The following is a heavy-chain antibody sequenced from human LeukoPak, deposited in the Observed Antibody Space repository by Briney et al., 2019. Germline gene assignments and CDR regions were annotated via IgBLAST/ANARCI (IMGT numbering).Heavy chain of an antibody. V-gene: IGHV3-23*01. D-gene: IGHD4/OR15-4a*01. Sequence: GGSLRLSCAASGFTFSSYSMNWVRQAPGKGLEWVSAISGSGGSTYYADSVKGRFTISRDNSKNTLYLQMNSLRAEDTAVYYCAKGKLTTASSGLDYWGQGTLVTVSS. J-gene: IGHJ4*02. CDR1: GFTFSSYS. CDR3: AKGKLTTASSGLDY. CDR2: ISGSGGST.